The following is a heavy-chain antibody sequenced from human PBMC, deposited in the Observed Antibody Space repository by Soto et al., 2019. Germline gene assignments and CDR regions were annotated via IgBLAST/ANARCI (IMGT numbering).Heavy chain of an antibody. V-gene: IGHV1-69*02. CDR3: ARPVYYYGSGSFHYGMDV. CDR1: GGTFSSYT. D-gene: IGHD3-10*01. J-gene: IGHJ6*02. Sequence: QVQLVQSGAEVKKPGSSVKVSCKASGGTFSSYTISWVRQAPGQGLEWMGRIIPILGIANYAQKFQGRVTIPADKSTSTAYMELSSLRSEDTAVYYCARPVYYYGSGSFHYGMDVWGQGTTVTVSS. CDR2: IIPILGIA.